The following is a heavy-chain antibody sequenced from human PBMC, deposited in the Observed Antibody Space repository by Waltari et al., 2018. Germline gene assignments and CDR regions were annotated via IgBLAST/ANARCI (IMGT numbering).Heavy chain of an antibody. CDR2: VSYSGTT. J-gene: IGHJ3*01. CDR3: ATYIGASVGTAAFDV. Sequence: QLQLQESGPRLVRPSETLSLICRVSGVSITSNRHYWAWLRQSPGQGLEWIGTVSYSGTTYISPSLKSRVSVSRDTSKNQVSLRLGSVTAADMAVYYCATYIGASVGTAAFDVWGQGTMVTVSS. CDR1: GVSITSNRHY. V-gene: IGHV4-39*01. D-gene: IGHD5-12*01.